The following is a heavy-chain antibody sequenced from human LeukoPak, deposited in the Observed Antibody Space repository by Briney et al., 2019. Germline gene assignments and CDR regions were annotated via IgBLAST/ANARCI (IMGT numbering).Heavy chain of an antibody. CDR1: GYTFTGYY. CDR3: ARRRPGGQLWLNYYFDY. Sequence: ASVKVSCKASGYTFTGYYMHWVRQAPGQGLEWMGWINPNSGGTNYAQKFQGRVTMTRDTSISTAYMELSRLGSDDTAVYYCARRRPGGQLWLNYYFDYWGQGTLVTVSS. D-gene: IGHD5-18*01. J-gene: IGHJ4*02. CDR2: INPNSGGT. V-gene: IGHV1-2*02.